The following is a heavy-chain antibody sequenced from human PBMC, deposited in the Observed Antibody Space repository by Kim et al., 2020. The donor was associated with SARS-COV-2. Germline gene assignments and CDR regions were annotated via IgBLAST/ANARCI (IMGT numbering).Heavy chain of an antibody. V-gene: IGHV3-23*01. J-gene: IGHJ4*02. Sequence: GSQYYADSVKGRFTVSRDNSRNTLDMQRISMRAEETSVYYCAKGLKGTRYWGQGTLVTVSS. CDR3: AKGLKGTRY. CDR2: GSQ.